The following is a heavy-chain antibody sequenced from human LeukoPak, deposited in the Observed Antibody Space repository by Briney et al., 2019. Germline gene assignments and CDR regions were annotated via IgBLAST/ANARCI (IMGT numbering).Heavy chain of an antibody. J-gene: IGHJ4*02. D-gene: IGHD2-15*01. CDR2: ISSSGSTI. V-gene: IGHV3-48*03. CDR3: ARESIVEVVAATQGIDY. CDR1: GFTFSSYE. Sequence: GGSLRLSCAVSGFTFSSYEMNWVRQAPGKGLEWVSYISSSGSTIYYADSVKGRFTISRDNAKNSLYLQMNSLRAEDTAVYYCARESIVEVVAATQGIDYWGQGTLVTVSS.